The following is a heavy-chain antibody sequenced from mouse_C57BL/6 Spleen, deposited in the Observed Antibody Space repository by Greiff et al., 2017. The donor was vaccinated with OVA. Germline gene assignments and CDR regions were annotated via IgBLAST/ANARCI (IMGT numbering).Heavy chain of an antibody. V-gene: IGHV1-55*01. J-gene: IGHJ3*01. CDR3: ARKLYDYDEAWFAY. Sequence: QVQLQQPGAELVKPGASVKMSCKASGYTFTSYWITWVKQRPGQVLEWIGDIYPGSGSTNYNEKFKSKATLTVDTSSSTAYMQLSSLTSEDSAVYYCARKLYDYDEAWFAYWGQGTLVTVSA. CDR1: GYTFTSYW. CDR2: IYPGSGST. D-gene: IGHD1-1*01.